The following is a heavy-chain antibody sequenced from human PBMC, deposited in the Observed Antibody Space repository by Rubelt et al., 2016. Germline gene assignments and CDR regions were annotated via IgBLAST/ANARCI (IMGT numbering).Heavy chain of an antibody. CDR3: ARAPSPVGATIYFDY. J-gene: IGHJ4*02. CDR1: GGSFSSSNW. Sequence: VQLQESGPGLVKPSGTLSLTCAVSGGSFSSSNWWSWVRQPPGKGLEWIGEIYYSGTTNYNPSLKSRVTISVDTSKNQFSLKLSSVTAADTAVYYCARAPSPVGATIYFDYWGQGTLVTVSS. D-gene: IGHD1-26*01. V-gene: IGHV4-4*02. CDR2: IYYSGTT.